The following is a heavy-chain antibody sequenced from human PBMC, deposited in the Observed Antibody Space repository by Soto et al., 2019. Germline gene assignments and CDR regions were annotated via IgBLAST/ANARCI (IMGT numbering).Heavy chain of an antibody. Sequence: VQLLESGGGLVQPGGSLRLSCAASGFTFSSYAMSWVRQAPGKGLEWVSVISGSGVSTYYADSVKGRFTISRDNSKDSLYLQMNSLGAEDTAVYYCAKTVDYGDPNAFDIWGQGTMVTVAS. J-gene: IGHJ3*02. D-gene: IGHD4-17*01. CDR3: AKTVDYGDPNAFDI. CDR1: GFTFSSYA. V-gene: IGHV3-23*01. CDR2: ISGSGVST.